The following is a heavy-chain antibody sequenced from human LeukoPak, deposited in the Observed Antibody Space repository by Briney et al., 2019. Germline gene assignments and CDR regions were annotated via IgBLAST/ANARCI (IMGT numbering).Heavy chain of an antibody. Sequence: SETLSLTCTVSGGSISSSSYYWGWIRQPPGKGLEWIGEINHSGSTNYNPSLKSRVTISVDTSKNQFSLKLSSVTAADTAVYYCARASSGCDYWGQGTLVTVSS. V-gene: IGHV4-39*07. J-gene: IGHJ4*02. D-gene: IGHD3-22*01. CDR1: GGSISSSSYY. CDR3: ARASSGCDY. CDR2: INHSGST.